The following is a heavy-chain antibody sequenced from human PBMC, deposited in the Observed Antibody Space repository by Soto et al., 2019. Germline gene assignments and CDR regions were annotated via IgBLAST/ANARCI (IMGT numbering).Heavy chain of an antibody. V-gene: IGHV4-39*01. D-gene: IGHD6-19*01. Sequence: PSETLSLTCTVSGGSVSSSSYYWGWIRQPPGKGLEWIGSIYYSGSTYYNPSLKSRVTISVDTSKNQFSLKLSSVTAADTAVYYCARLSGSGGRDYWGQGTLVTVSS. CDR1: GGSVSSSSYY. CDR3: ARLSGSGGRDY. J-gene: IGHJ4*02. CDR2: IYYSGST.